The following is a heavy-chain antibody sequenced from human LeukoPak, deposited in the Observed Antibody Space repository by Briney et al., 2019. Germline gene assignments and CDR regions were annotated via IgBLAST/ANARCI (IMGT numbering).Heavy chain of an antibody. D-gene: IGHD2-2*02. CDR2: ISGSGGNT. Sequence: GGSLRLSCAASGFTFSHYGMHWVRQAPGKGLEWVSAISGSGGNTYYADSVKGRFTISRDNSKNTLYLQMNSLRAEDTAVYYCAKTVPAAIIAAFDIWGQGTMVTVSS. V-gene: IGHV3-23*01. CDR1: GFTFSHYG. CDR3: AKTVPAAIIAAFDI. J-gene: IGHJ3*02.